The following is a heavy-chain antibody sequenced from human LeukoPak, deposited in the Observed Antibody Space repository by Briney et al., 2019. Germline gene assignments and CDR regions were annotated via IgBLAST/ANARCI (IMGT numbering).Heavy chain of an antibody. CDR2: TIPIFGTT. CDR1: GGTFNSYA. J-gene: IGHJ3*02. Sequence: SVKVSCKASGGTFNSYAISWVRQAPGQGLEWRGGTIPIFGTTKYEQKFEGRVTIITDESTSTAYMELSSLRSEDTAVYYCAGAPSPYDILTGRNAFDIWGQGTMVTVSS. CDR3: AGAPSPYDILTGRNAFDI. V-gene: IGHV1-69*05. D-gene: IGHD3-9*01.